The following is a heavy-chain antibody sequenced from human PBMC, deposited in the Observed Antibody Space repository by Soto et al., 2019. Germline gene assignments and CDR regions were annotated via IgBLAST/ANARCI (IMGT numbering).Heavy chain of an antibody. J-gene: IGHJ5*02. Sequence: SGFTFSSYAMSWVRQAPGKGLEWVSAISGSGGSTYYADSVKGRFTISRDNSKNTLYLQMNSLRAEDTAVYYCAKYDTPPWFDPWGQGTLVTVSS. D-gene: IGHD3-22*01. CDR3: AKYDTPPWFDP. CDR2: ISGSGGST. CDR1: GFTFSSYA. V-gene: IGHV3-23*01.